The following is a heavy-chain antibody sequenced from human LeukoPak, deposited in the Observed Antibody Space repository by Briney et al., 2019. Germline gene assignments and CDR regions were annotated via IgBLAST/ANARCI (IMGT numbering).Heavy chain of an antibody. CDR3: SKDPLTESYFDY. V-gene: IGHV3-30*18. J-gene: IGHJ4*02. D-gene: IGHD1-14*01. CDR2: ISYDGRNI. Sequence: GRSLRLSCAASGFIFDNYGLNWVRQAPGKGLEWVSVISYDGRNIYYADSVKGRFTISRDNSKNTLYLQMNSLRAEDTAVYYCSKDPLTESYFDYWGQGTLVTVSS. CDR1: GFIFDNYG.